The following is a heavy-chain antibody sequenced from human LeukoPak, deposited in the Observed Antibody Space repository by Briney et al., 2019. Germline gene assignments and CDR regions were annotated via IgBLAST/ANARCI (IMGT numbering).Heavy chain of an antibody. V-gene: IGHV1-2*02. J-gene: IGHJ4*02. CDR1: GYTFTGYY. CDR2: INPNSGGT. D-gene: IGHD3-22*01. Sequence: ASVKVSCKASGYTFTGYYMHWVRQAPGQGLEWMGWINPNSGGTNYAQKFQGRVTMTRDTSISTAYTELSRLRSDDTAVYYCAFVPSSGYNPDYWGQGTLVTVSS. CDR3: AFVPSSGYNPDY.